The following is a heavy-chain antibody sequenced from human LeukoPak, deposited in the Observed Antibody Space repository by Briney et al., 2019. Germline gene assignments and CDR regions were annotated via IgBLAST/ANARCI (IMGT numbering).Heavy chain of an antibody. CDR3: ARRQGTTLNFDY. V-gene: IGHV1-18*01. CDR1: GYTFSIYG. J-gene: IGHJ4*02. CDR2: INAYNGNT. Sequence: ASVTVSFTASGYTFSIYGFSWVRQAPGQGLEWMGWINAYNGNTNYAQNLQGRVTMTTDTSTSKAYMELRSLRSDDTAVYYCARRQGTTLNFDYWGQGALVTVSS. D-gene: IGHD1-1*01.